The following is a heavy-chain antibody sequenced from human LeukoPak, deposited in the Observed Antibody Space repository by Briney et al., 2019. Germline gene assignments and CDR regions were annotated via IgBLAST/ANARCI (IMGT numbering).Heavy chain of an antibody. CDR2: IYHSGST. V-gene: IGHV4-38-2*01. D-gene: IGHD2-21*01. Sequence: SETLSLTCAVSGYSISSGYYWCWFRQPPGKGLEGIGSIYHSGSTYYNPSPMSRVTISLDTSKNHFSPQLSTVTAADPPVFYSSRTREYCGGDCYSLRYDAFDIWGQGTMVTVSS. J-gene: IGHJ3*02. CDR1: GYSISSGYY. CDR3: SRTREYCGGDCYSLRYDAFDI.